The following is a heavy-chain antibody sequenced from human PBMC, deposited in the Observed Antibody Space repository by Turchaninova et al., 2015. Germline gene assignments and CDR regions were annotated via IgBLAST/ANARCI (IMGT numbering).Heavy chain of an antibody. V-gene: IGHV3-64*01. D-gene: IGHD2-15*01. Sequence: EVQLVESGGGLVQPGGSLRLSCEASGFTFSDHHMHWVRQAPGKGLEYFSAISAVGGNTYYANSVKGRFTISRDNSRNTLYLQMGSLRVEDMAVYFCAREYVAGTSDYWGQGTLVTVSS. CDR3: AREYVAGTSDY. J-gene: IGHJ4*02. CDR2: ISAVGGNT. CDR1: GFTFSDHH.